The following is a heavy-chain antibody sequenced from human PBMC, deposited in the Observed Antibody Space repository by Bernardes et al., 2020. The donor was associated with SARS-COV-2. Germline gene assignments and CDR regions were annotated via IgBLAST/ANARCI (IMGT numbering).Heavy chain of an antibody. V-gene: IGHV4-4*07. CDR2: IYTSGST. D-gene: IGHD2-2*01. Sequence: SETLSLTCPVSGGSISSYYWSWIRQPAGKGLEWIGRIYTSGSTNYNPSLKSRVPMSVHTSKNQFSLKLGSVTAADTAVYYCARGAVVVPAAKGGWFDPWGQGTLVTVSS. J-gene: IGHJ5*02. CDR1: GGSISSYY. CDR3: ARGAVVVPAAKGGWFDP.